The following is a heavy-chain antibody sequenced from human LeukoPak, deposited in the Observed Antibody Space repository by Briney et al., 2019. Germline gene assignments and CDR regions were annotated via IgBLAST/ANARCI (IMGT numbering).Heavy chain of an antibody. J-gene: IGHJ4*02. CDR1: GYTFSSYG. CDR3: ARYPLYYISNWHYYFDY. D-gene: IGHD1-7*01. V-gene: IGHV1-18*01. Sequence: GSSVKVSCKASGYTFSSYGVTWVRLAPGQGLEWVGWISASNGNTNYAQELQGRVTMTTDTSTSTAYMELRSLRSDDTAVYYCARYPLYYISNWHYYFDYWGQGTLLTVSS. CDR2: ISASNGNT.